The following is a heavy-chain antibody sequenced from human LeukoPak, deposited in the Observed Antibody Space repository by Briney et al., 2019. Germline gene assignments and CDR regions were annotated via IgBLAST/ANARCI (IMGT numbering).Heavy chain of an antibody. Sequence: SVTVSFTASGGTFSSYAISWVRQAPGQGLEWMGRIIPILGIANYAQKFQGRVTITADKSTSTAYMELSSLRSEDTAVYYCASLLVGATRGIDYWGQGTLVTVSS. CDR1: GGTFSSYA. V-gene: IGHV1-69*04. CDR3: ASLLVGATRGIDY. CDR2: IIPILGIA. D-gene: IGHD1-26*01. J-gene: IGHJ4*02.